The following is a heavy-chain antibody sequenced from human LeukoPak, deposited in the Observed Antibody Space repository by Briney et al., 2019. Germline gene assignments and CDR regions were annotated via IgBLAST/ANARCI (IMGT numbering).Heavy chain of an antibody. CDR2: IYHSGSS. V-gene: IGHV4-59*01. D-gene: IGHD6-13*01. CDR1: GGSISGYY. Sequence: SETLSLTCTVSGGSISGYYWNWIRQPPGKGLEWIGYIYHSGSSNYNPSLKSRVTISVDTSKKQFSLMLSSVTAADTAVYYCARGDHYSSHRFDSWGQGTLVTASS. CDR3: ARGDHYSSHRFDS. J-gene: IGHJ4*02.